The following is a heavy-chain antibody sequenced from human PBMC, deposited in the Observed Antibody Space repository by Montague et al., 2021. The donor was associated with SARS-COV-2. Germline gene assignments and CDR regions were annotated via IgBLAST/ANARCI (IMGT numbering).Heavy chain of an antibody. CDR2: KHYSGTT. CDR1: GDSISSSSYY. J-gene: IGHJ4*02. CDR3: VRDGYTHVDY. V-gene: IGHV4-39*02. D-gene: IGHD5-24*01. Sequence: SETLSLTCTVSGDSISSSSYYWGWIRQPPGKGLEWIGNKHYSGTTYNNPSLKNRVTTSVDTSKNQFSLKLSSVTAADTAVYYCVRDGYTHVDYWGQGTLVTVSS.